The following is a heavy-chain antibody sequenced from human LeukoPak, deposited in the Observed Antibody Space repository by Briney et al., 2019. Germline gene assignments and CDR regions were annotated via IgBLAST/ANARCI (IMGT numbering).Heavy chain of an antibody. V-gene: IGHV3-23*01. D-gene: IGHD3-10*01. Sequence: PGGSLRLSCAASGFTISSYAMSWVRQAPGKGLEWVSAISGSGGSTYYADSVKGRFTISRDNSKNTLYLQMNSLRAEDTAVYYCAKDSNYYGSGSYDYWGQGTLVTVSS. CDR2: ISGSGGST. CDR3: AKDSNYYGSGSYDY. J-gene: IGHJ4*02. CDR1: GFTISSYA.